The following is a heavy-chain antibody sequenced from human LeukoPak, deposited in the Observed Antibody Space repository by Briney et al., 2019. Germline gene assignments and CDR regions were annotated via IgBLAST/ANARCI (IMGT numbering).Heavy chain of an antibody. Sequence: ASVKVSCKVSEYTLTELSMHWVRQAPGKGLEWMGGFDPEDGETIYAQKFQGRVTMTEDTSTDTAYMELSSLRSEDTAVYYCASWRLVGATVFYGMDVWGQGTTVTVSS. D-gene: IGHD1-26*01. CDR1: EYTLTELS. J-gene: IGHJ6*02. CDR3: ASWRLVGATVFYGMDV. CDR2: FDPEDGET. V-gene: IGHV1-24*01.